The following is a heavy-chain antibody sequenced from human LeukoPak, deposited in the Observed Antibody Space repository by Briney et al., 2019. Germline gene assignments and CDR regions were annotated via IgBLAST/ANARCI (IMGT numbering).Heavy chain of an antibody. Sequence: GGSLRLSCAASGFTFSSYAMHWVRQAPGRGLEWVAVKSYDGSNKYYADSVKGRFTISRDNSKNTLYLQMNSLRAEDTAVYYCARGGRITMIVVAPDYFDYWGQGTLVTVSS. D-gene: IGHD3-22*01. V-gene: IGHV3-30-3*01. CDR1: GFTFSSYA. CDR2: KSYDGSNK. J-gene: IGHJ4*02. CDR3: ARGGRITMIVVAPDYFDY.